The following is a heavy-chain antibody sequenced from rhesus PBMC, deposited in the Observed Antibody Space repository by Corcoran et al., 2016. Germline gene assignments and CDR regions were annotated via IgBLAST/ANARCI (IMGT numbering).Heavy chain of an antibody. CDR1: GYSISSGYD. V-gene: IGHV4-76*01. D-gene: IGHD2-27*01. CDR2: IYGSSGIT. Sequence: QVQLQESGPGVVKPSETLSLNCAVSGYSISSGYDWSWIRQPPGKGLEWIGYIYGSSGITNYNPSLKNRVTISKDTSKNHFSLKLSSVTAADTAVYYCARGAGYLRYWGQGVLVTVSS. J-gene: IGHJ4*01. CDR3: ARGAGYLRY.